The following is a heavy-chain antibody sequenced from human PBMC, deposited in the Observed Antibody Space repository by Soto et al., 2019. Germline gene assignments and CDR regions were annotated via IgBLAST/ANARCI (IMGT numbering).Heavy chain of an antibody. V-gene: IGHV4-59*01. CDR3: ARDPTYYYGSGSYYPPSGYFDY. Sequence: SGTLSLTCTVSGGSISSYYWSWIRQPPGKGLEWIGYIYYSGSTNYNPSLKSRVTISVDTSKNQFSLKLSSVTAADTTVYYCARDPTYYYGSGSYYPPSGYFDYWGQGTLVTVSS. CDR1: GGSISSYY. J-gene: IGHJ4*02. D-gene: IGHD3-10*01. CDR2: IYYSGST.